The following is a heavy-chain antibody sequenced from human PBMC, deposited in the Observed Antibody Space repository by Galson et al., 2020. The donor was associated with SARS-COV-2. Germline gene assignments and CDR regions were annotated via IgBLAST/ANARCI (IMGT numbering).Heavy chain of an antibody. V-gene: IGHV3-11*04. CDR1: GFTFSDYY. J-gene: IGHJ3*02. CDR2: ISNSGSNM. CDR3: ARVDRYCSRTSCYDAFDI. D-gene: IGHD2-2*01. Sequence: GESLKISCAASGFTFSDYYMSWIRQAPGKGLEWVSHISNSGSNMDNADSVKGRFTISRDNAKKSVYLQMNSLRAEDTAVYYCARVDRYCSRTSCYDAFDIWGQGTMVTVSS.